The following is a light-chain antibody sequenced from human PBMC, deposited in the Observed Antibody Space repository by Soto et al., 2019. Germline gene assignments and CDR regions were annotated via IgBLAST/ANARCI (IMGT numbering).Light chain of an antibody. V-gene: IGLV2-14*01. Sequence: SALTQPASVSGSPGQSITISCTGTSSDDGGYNYVSWYQQHPGKAPKLMIYDVSNRPSGVSDRFSGSKSGNTASLTISGLQAEDEADYYCSSYTSSSTSVVFGGGTKLTVL. CDR3: SSYTSSSTSVV. J-gene: IGLJ2*01. CDR2: DVS. CDR1: SSDDGGYNY.